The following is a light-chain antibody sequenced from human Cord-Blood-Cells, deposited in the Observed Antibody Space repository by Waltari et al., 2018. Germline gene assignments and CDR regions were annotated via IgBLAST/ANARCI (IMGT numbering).Light chain of an antibody. J-gene: IGLJ1*01. CDR2: DVS. CDR1: SSDVGGYHY. CDR3: SSYTSSSTYV. V-gene: IGLV2-14*01. Sequence: QSALTQPASVSGSPGQSITLSCPGTSSDVGGYHYVSWYQQHPGKAPKLMIYDVSKRPSGVSNRFSGSKSGNTASLTISGLQAEDEADYYCSSYTSSSTYVFGTGTKVTVL.